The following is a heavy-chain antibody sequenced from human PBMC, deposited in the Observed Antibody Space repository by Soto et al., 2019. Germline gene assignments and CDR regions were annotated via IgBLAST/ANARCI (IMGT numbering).Heavy chain of an antibody. CDR3: ARVKRFGGVIAMYNWFDP. J-gene: IGHJ5*02. Sequence: SETLSLTCTVSGGSISSGGYYWSWIHQHPGKGLEWIGYIYYSGSTYYNPSLKSRVTISVDTSKNQFSLKLSSVTAADTAVYYCARVKRFGGVIAMYNWFDPWGQGTLVTVSS. D-gene: IGHD3-16*02. V-gene: IGHV4-31*03. CDR2: IYYSGST. CDR1: GGSISSGGYY.